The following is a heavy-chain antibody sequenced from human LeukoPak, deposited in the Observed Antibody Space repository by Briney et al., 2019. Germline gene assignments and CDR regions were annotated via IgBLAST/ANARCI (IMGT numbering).Heavy chain of an antibody. CDR2: ISGSSDNT. CDR3: AEHQASRPN. Sequence: GGSLRLSCAASGFSISTYAMKWVRQAPGRGLGWVSGISGSSDNTYYADSVKGRFTISRDNSKNTLSLQMSSLRADDTAVYYCAEHQASRPNWGQGTLVTVSS. CDR1: GFSISTYA. D-gene: IGHD6-6*01. J-gene: IGHJ4*02. V-gene: IGHV3-23*01.